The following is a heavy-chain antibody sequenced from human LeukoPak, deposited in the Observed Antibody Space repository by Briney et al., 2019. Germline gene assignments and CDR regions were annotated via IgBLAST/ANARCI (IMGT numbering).Heavy chain of an antibody. J-gene: IGHJ4*02. CDR3: ARATGDHYDFWSGQVLGY. D-gene: IGHD3-3*01. CDR2: INSDGSST. Sequence: GGSLRLSCAASGFTFSSYWMHWVRQAPGKGLVWVSRINSDGSSTSYADPVKGRFTISRDNAKNTLYLQMNSLRAEDTAVYYCARATGDHYDFWSGQVLGYWGQGTLVTVSS. CDR1: GFTFSSYW. V-gene: IGHV3-74*01.